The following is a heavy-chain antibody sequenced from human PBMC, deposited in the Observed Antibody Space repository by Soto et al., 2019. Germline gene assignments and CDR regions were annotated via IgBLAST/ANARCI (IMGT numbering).Heavy chain of an antibody. CDR1: GGTFSSYA. V-gene: IGHV1-69*19. D-gene: IGHD3-3*01. CDR2: IIPIFGTA. Sequence: QVQLVQSGAEVKKPGSSVKVSCKASGGTFSSYAISWVRQAPGQGLEWMGGIIPIFGTANYAQKFQGRDTITPDESKRTAYMEMSSMRSEDTAVYYCARYSGYYNLGWFDPWGQGTLVTVSS. CDR3: ARYSGYYNLGWFDP. J-gene: IGHJ5*02.